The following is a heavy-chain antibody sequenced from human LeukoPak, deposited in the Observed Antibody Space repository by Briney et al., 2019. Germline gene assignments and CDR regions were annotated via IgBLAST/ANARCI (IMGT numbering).Heavy chain of an antibody. V-gene: IGHV4-59*12. CDR3: ARVGGYGDDIDY. Sequence: SETLSLTCTVSGGSISSYYWSWIRQPPGKGLEWIAYIYYSGSTNYNPSLKSRVTISVDTSKNQFSLKLSSVTAADTAVYYCARVGGYGDDIDYWGQGTLVTVSS. CDR2: IYYSGST. J-gene: IGHJ4*02. D-gene: IGHD4-17*01. CDR1: GGSISSYY.